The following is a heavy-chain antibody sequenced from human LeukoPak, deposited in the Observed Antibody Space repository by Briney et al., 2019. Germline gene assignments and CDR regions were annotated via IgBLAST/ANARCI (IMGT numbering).Heavy chain of an antibody. V-gene: IGHV1-2*02. D-gene: IGHD3-16*01. J-gene: IGHJ4*02. Sequence: ASVKVSCKASGYTFSDNYIHWVRQAPGQGLEWMGWINPKNSDTDYSQQFQGRITMTRDTSIDTAYMELSSLTSDDTAMYYCTRVGEFGINSAMVLPDWGQGSLVTVSS. CDR3: TRVGEFGINSAMVLPD. CDR1: GYTFSDNY. CDR2: INPKNSDT.